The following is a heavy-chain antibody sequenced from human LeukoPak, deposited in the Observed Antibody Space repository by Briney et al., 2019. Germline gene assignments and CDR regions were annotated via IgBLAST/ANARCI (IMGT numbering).Heavy chain of an antibody. Sequence: ASVKVSCKASGYTFTSYGISWVRQAPGQGLEWMGWISAYNGNTNYAQKLQGRVTMTTDTSTCTAYMELRSLRSDDTAVYYCARPSGSYEDDAFDIWGQGTMVTVSS. CDR2: ISAYNGNT. CDR3: ARPSGSYEDDAFDI. J-gene: IGHJ3*02. CDR1: GYTFTSYG. D-gene: IGHD1-26*01. V-gene: IGHV1-18*04.